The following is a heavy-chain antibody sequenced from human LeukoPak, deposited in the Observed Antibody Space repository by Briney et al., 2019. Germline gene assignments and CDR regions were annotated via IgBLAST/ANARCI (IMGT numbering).Heavy chain of an antibody. D-gene: IGHD2-15*01. Sequence: SEALSLTCTVSGGSINNYYWSWIRQPAGKGLEWIGRIYTRGSTNYNPSLKSRVTMSVDTSKNQFSLKLSSVTAADTAVYYCARGRYCSADICSGGDAFDIWGQGTMVSVSS. V-gene: IGHV4-4*07. CDR2: IYTRGST. CDR3: ARGRYCSADICSGGDAFDI. CDR1: GGSINNYY. J-gene: IGHJ3*02.